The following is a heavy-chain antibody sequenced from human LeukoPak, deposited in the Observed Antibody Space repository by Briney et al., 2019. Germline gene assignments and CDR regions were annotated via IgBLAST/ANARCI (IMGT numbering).Heavy chain of an antibody. V-gene: IGHV4-59*01. Sequence: SETLSLTCTVSGGSISGFYWSWIRQPPGKGLEWIGYMSNNGATTYNPSLKSRVTISIDMSNNHFSLTLKSVTAADKAVYYCARISSSNWYNERGAFDVWGQGTMVTVSS. CDR1: GGSISGFY. CDR3: ARISSSNWYNERGAFDV. J-gene: IGHJ3*01. D-gene: IGHD6-13*01. CDR2: MSNNGAT.